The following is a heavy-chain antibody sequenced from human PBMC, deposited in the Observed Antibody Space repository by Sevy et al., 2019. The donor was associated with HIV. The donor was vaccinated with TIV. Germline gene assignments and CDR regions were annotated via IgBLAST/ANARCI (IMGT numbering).Heavy chain of an antibody. J-gene: IGHJ4*02. D-gene: IGHD6-6*01. V-gene: IGHV3-7*01. CDR3: ARDYGSYSSSSGYDY. Sequence: GGSLRLSCAASGFTFSSYWMSWVRQAPGKGLEWVANIKKDGSEKHYVDSVKGRFTISRDNAKNSLYLQMNSLRADDTAVYYCARDYGSYSSSSGYDYWGQGTLVTVSS. CDR2: IKKDGSEK. CDR1: GFTFSSYW.